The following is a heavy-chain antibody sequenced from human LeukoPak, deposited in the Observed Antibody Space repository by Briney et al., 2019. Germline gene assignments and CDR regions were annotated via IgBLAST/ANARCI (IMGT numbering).Heavy chain of an antibody. J-gene: IGHJ4*02. D-gene: IGHD3-3*01. Sequence: GGSLRLSCAASGFTFSSYAMSWVRQAPGKGLEWVSVIYSGGSTYYADSVKGRFTISRDNSKKTLYLQMNSLRAEDTAVYYCARVGFWSDFDYWGQGTLVTVSS. CDR2: IYSGGST. V-gene: IGHV3-66*01. CDR3: ARVGFWSDFDY. CDR1: GFTFSSYA.